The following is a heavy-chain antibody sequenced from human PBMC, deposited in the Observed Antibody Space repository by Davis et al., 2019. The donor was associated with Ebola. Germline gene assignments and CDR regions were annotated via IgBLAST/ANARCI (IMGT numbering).Heavy chain of an antibody. Sequence: GESLKISCAASGFTFSSYGMNWVRQAPGKRLEWVSTISGRGGSTHYADSVKGRFTISRDNSKNTLYLQMNSLRAEDTAVYYCASNYYAMDVWGQGTTVTVSS. CDR1: GFTFSSYG. J-gene: IGHJ6*02. CDR2: ISGRGGST. V-gene: IGHV3-23*01. CDR3: ASNYYAMDV.